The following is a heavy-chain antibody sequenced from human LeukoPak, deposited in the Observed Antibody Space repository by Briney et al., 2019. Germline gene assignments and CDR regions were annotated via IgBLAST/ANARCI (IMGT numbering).Heavy chain of an antibody. V-gene: IGHV1-69*13. Sequence: GASVKVSCKASGGTFSSYAISWVRQAPGQGLEWMGGIIPIFGTANYAQKFKGRVTITADESTSTAYMELSSLRSEDTAVYYCASGNVEIVAPVHWGQGTLVTVSS. CDR1: GGTFSSYA. CDR2: IIPIFGTA. CDR3: ASGNVEIVAPVH. J-gene: IGHJ4*02. D-gene: IGHD5-12*01.